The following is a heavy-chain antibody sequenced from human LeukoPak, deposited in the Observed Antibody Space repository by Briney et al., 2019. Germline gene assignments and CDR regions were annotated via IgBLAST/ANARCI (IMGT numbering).Heavy chain of an antibody. CDR2: INHSGST. CDR3: ARGVDVAKTYYYDSSGPAAFDI. Sequence: SETLSLTCAVYGGSFSGYYWSWIRQPPGKGLEWIGEINHSGSTSYNPSLKSRVTISVDTSKNQFSLKLSSVTAADTAVYYCARGVDVAKTYYYDSSGPAAFDIWGQGTMVTVSS. V-gene: IGHV4-34*01. D-gene: IGHD3-22*01. CDR1: GGSFSGYY. J-gene: IGHJ3*02.